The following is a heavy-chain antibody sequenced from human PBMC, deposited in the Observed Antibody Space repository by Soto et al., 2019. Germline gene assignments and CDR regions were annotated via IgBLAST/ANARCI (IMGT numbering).Heavy chain of an antibody. Sequence: KPSETLSLTCTVSGGSISSSSYYWGWIRQPPGKGLEWIGSIYYSGSTYYNPSLKSRVTISVDTSKNQFSLKLSSVTAADTAVYYCARHVRGSFIVGATLNWGQGTLVTVSS. CDR1: GGSISSSSYY. CDR2: IYYSGST. V-gene: IGHV4-39*01. D-gene: IGHD1-26*01. J-gene: IGHJ4*02. CDR3: ARHVRGSFIVGATLN.